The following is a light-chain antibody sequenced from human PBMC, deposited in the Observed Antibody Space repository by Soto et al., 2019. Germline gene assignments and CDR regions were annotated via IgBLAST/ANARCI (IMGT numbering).Light chain of an antibody. CDR3: QQGNNWPLT. Sequence: EIVMTQSPATLSLSPGERAALSCRASQSINSELAWYQQKPGQPPKLLIYGASSRATGVPARFTGSESGSEFTLTISGLQSDDFAAYYCQQGNNWPLTFGQGTRLEI. J-gene: IGKJ2*01. V-gene: IGKV3-15*01. CDR2: GAS. CDR1: QSINSE.